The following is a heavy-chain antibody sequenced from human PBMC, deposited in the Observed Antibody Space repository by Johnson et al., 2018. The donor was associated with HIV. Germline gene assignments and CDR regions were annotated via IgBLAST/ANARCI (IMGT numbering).Heavy chain of an antibody. V-gene: IGHV3-13*01. D-gene: IGHD2-2*01. CDR1: GFTFSSYD. CDR3: ARQVYCGRTSCSSAFDI. J-gene: IGHJ3*02. CDR2: IGTAGDT. Sequence: EVQLVESGGGLVQPGGSLRLSCAASGFTFSSYDMHWVRQATGKGLEWVSAIGTAGDTYYPGSVKGRFTISRDNAKNSLYIELNSLRAGDTAVYYCARQVYCGRTSCSSAFDIWGQGTVVTVSS.